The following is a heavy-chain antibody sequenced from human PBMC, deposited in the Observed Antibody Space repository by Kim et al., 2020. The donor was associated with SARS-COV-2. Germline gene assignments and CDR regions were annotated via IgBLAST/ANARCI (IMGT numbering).Heavy chain of an antibody. D-gene: IGHD3-22*01. CDR3: ARDLDSSGYARNWFDP. CDR2: ISYDGSNK. CDR1: GFTFSSYG. V-gene: IGHV3-33*05. Sequence: GGSLRLSCAASGFTFSSYGMRWVRQAPGKGLEWVAVISYDGSNKYYADSVKGRFTISRDNSKNTLYLQMNSLRAEDTAVYYCARDLDSSGYARNWFDPWGQGTLVTVSS. J-gene: IGHJ5*02.